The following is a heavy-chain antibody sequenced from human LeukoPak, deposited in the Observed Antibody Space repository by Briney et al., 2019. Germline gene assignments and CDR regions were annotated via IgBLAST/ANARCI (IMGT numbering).Heavy chain of an antibody. CDR3: ARALEYSTSATSWFDP. V-gene: IGHV4-31*03. CDR2: IYYSGRT. CDR1: GGSISSGGHY. Sequence: PSETLSLTCTVSGGSISSGGHYWSWIRQQPGKGLEWIGYIYYSGRTYYNPSLKSRVTLSVDTSKNQFSLKLGSVTAADTAVYYCARALEYSTSATSWFDPWGQGTLVTASS. J-gene: IGHJ5*02. D-gene: IGHD6-6*01.